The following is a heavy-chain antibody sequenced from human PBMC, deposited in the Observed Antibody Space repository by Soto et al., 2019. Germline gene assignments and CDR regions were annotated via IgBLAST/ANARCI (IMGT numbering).Heavy chain of an antibody. J-gene: IGHJ6*02. D-gene: IGHD2-2*01. CDR3: ARALSVSNTFYYYYGVDV. Sequence: PSETLSLTCAVYGGSFSRYYWSWIRQPPGKGLEWIGEINHSGSTNYNPSLKSRVTVSIDTSKNQFSLNLSSVTAADTAVYYCARALSVSNTFYYYYGVDVWGRGTTVTVSS. V-gene: IGHV4-34*01. CDR2: INHSGST. CDR1: GGSFSRYY.